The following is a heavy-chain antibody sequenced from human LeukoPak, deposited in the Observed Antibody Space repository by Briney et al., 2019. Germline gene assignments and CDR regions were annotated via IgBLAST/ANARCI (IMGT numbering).Heavy chain of an antibody. D-gene: IGHD3-10*01. J-gene: IGHJ4*02. Sequence: SETLSLTCTVSGGSISSYYWSWIRQPPGKGLEWIGYINYSGSTNYNPSLKSRVTISVDTSKNQFSLKLSSVTAADTAVYYCATQREVRGVIYFDYWGQGTLVTVSS. V-gene: IGHV4-59*08. CDR2: INYSGST. CDR1: GGSISSYY. CDR3: ATQREVRGVIYFDY.